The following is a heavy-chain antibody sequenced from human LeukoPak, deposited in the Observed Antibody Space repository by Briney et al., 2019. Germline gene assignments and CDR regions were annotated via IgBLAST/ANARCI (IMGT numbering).Heavy chain of an antibody. CDR3: QRITIFGVVIDFDY. CDR1: GYTFTNFY. CDR2: ISVNNGNT. Sequence: GASVKVSCKASGYTFTNFYIHWMRQAPGQGLEWMGWISVNNGNTHYAQKFQGRVTMTTDTSTSTAYMEVRSLSSDDTAVYYCQRITIFGVVIDFDYWGQGTLVTVSS. V-gene: IGHV1-18*04. J-gene: IGHJ4*02. D-gene: IGHD3-3*01.